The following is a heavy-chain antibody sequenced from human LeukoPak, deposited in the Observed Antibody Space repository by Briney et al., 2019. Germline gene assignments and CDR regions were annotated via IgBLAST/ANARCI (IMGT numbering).Heavy chain of an antibody. Sequence: GRSLRLSCAASGFIFSDYAMHWVRQAPGEGLEWVALVSFDGYNKYYADSVKDRFTISRDNSNNTLYLEMKSLRADDTAVYYCAKDKIAVTATSFDSWSQGDLVTVSS. CDR2: VSFDGYNK. CDR1: GFIFSDYA. CDR3: AKDKIAVTATSFDS. D-gene: IGHD6-19*01. J-gene: IGHJ4*02. V-gene: IGHV3-30*18.